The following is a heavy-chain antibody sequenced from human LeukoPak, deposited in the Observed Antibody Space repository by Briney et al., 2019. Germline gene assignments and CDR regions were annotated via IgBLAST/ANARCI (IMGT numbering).Heavy chain of an antibody. CDR2: INPNSGAT. V-gene: IGHV1-2*02. D-gene: IGHD4-17*01. CDR1: GYTFTGYY. CDR3: ARVALNTVTEHLFDP. J-gene: IGHJ5*01. Sequence: ASVKVSCKASGYTFTGYYAHWVRQAPGQGLEWMGWINPNSGATNYAQKFQGRVTMTRDTSISTAYMELSRLISDDTAVYHCARVALNTVTEHLFDPWGQGTLVTVSS.